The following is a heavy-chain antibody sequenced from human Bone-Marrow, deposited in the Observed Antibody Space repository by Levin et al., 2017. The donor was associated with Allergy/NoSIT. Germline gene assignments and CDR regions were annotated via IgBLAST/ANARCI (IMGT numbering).Heavy chain of an antibody. CDR2: ISYDRSHK. CDR1: GFTFSRYA. Sequence: GGSLRLSCAASGFTFSRYAMHWVREAPGKGLEWVAVISYDRSHKYYADSVKGRFIISRDNSNNTLFLQMSNLGADDTALYYCVRGGGTTFYYGLDVWGQGTTVIVSS. D-gene: IGHD3-16*01. J-gene: IGHJ6*02. CDR3: VRGGGTTFYYGLDV. V-gene: IGHV3-30*04.